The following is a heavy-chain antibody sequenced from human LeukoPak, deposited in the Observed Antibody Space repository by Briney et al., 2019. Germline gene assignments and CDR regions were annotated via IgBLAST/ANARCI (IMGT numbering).Heavy chain of an antibody. CDR2: INHSGST. Sequence: SETLSLTCAVYGGSFSGYYWSWIRQPPGKGLEWIGEINHSGSTNYNPSLKSRVTISVDTSKNQFSLKLSSVTAADTAVYYCARGLVQRSIAVAGSPSRMYYYYYYGMDVWGQGTTVTVSS. V-gene: IGHV4-34*01. D-gene: IGHD6-19*01. CDR1: GGSFSGYY. CDR3: ARGLVQRSIAVAGSPSRMYYYYYYGMDV. J-gene: IGHJ6*02.